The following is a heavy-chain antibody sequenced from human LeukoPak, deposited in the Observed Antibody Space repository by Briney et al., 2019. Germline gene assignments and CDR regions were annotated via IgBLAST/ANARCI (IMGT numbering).Heavy chain of an antibody. J-gene: IGHJ4*02. D-gene: IGHD3-10*01. CDR2: IWYDGSNK. CDR1: GFTFSSYG. CDR3: ARGHYYGSGSFPGY. V-gene: IGHV3-33*01. Sequence: PGRSLRLSCAASGFTFSSYGMHWVRQAPGKGLEWVAVIWYDGSNKYYADSVKGRFTISRDNSKNTLYLQMNSLRAEDTAVYYCARGHYYGSGSFPGYWGQGTLVTVSS.